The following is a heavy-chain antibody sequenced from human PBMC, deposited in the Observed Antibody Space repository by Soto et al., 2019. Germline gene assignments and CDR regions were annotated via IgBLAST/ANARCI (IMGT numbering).Heavy chain of an antibody. D-gene: IGHD3-22*01. CDR2: IIPIFGTA. J-gene: IGHJ4*02. Sequence: GASVKVSCKASGGTFSSYAISWVRQAPGQGLEWMGGIIPIFGTANYAQKFQGRVTITADESTSTAYMELSSLRSEDTAVYYCARAPPIDYYDSSGYLGYPWGYWGQGTLVTVSS. CDR3: ARAPPIDYYDSSGYLGYPWGY. CDR1: GGTFSSYA. V-gene: IGHV1-69*13.